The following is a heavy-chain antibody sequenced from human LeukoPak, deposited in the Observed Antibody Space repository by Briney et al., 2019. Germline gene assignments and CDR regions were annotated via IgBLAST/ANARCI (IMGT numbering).Heavy chain of an antibody. J-gene: IGHJ4*02. Sequence: GASVKVSCKASGGTFSSYAISWVRQAPGQGLEWMGRISPNSGDTNYAQKFQGRVTMTRDTSSSTAYMELIRLRSDDTAVYYCARSGVDTYGLQASGDFDYWGQGILVTASS. D-gene: IGHD5-18*01. CDR2: ISPNSGDT. CDR3: ARSGVDTYGLQASGDFDY. CDR1: GGTFSSYA. V-gene: IGHV1-2*06.